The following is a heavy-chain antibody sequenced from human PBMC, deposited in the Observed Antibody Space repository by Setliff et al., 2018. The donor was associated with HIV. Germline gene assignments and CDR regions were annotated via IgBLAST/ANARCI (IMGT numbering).Heavy chain of an antibody. Sequence: ASETLSLTCAVYGGSFSGYYWSWIRQPPGKGLEWIGEINHSGSTNYNPSLKSRVTISVDTSKSHVSLRLSSVTAADTGVYYCARHRDPPGTRWIFYYYYMDLWGEGTTVTVSS. CDR1: GGSFSGYY. D-gene: IGHD5-12*01. V-gene: IGHV4-34*01. CDR3: ARHRDPPGTRWIFYYYYMDL. CDR2: INHSGST. J-gene: IGHJ6*03.